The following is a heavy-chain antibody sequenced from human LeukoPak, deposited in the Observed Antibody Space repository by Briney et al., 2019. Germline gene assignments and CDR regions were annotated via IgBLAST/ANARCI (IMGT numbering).Heavy chain of an antibody. J-gene: IGHJ4*02. Sequence: PGGSLRLSCAASGFTFSSYAMSWVRQAPGKGLEWVSAISGSGGSTYYADSVKGRLTISRDNSKNTLYLQMNSLRAEDTAVYYCAKDYGIVVVTATPDYWGQGTLVTVSS. CDR1: GFTFSSYA. CDR3: AKDYGIVVVTATPDY. V-gene: IGHV3-23*01. D-gene: IGHD2-21*02. CDR2: ISGSGGST.